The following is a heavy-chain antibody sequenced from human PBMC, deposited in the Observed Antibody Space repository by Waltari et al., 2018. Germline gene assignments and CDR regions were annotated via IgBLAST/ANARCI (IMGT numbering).Heavy chain of an antibody. J-gene: IGHJ4*02. Sequence: EVQLVESGGGLVQPGGSLRLSCAASGFRLSNHWFHWVRQAPGKGLVWVSCINSDGSATCYADSVKGRFTISRDDAKNTLYLQMNSLRAEDTAVYYCVRGMVRAVGFDFWGQGTLVTVSS. D-gene: IGHD1-26*01. CDR1: GFRLSNHW. CDR3: VRGMVRAVGFDF. V-gene: IGHV3-74*01. CDR2: INSDGSAT.